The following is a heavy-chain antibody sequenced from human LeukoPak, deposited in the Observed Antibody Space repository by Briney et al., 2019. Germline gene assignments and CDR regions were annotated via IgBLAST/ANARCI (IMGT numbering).Heavy chain of an antibody. V-gene: IGHV2-5*02. CDR1: GFSLNTRGVG. CDR2: IYWDDDR. D-gene: IGHD3-22*01. CDR3: AHRKNYYDSSVFDN. J-gene: IGHJ4*02. Sequence: ESGPTLFNPTPTLTLTCTFSGFSLNTRGVGVGWIRQPPGRALEWLALIYWDDDRRYSPSLKSRLTITKDTSKNQVVLTMTNMDPVDTATYFCAHRKNYYDSSVFDNWGQGTLVTVSS.